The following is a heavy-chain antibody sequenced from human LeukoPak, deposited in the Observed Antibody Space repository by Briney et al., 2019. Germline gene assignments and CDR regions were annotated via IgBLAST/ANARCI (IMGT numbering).Heavy chain of an antibody. Sequence: GGSLRLSCTGSGITFDDDAMSWVRQVPGKGLDWVGLIRSKAYGGTTEYAASVKGRFTISRDDSRSIPYLQMNSLKTEDTAVYYCTRDLGGFDVVVPAEGYAFDIWGQGTMVTVSS. J-gene: IGHJ3*02. CDR3: TRDLGGFDVVVPAEGYAFDI. CDR1: GITFDDDA. D-gene: IGHD2-2*01. CDR2: IRSKAYGGTT. V-gene: IGHV3-49*04.